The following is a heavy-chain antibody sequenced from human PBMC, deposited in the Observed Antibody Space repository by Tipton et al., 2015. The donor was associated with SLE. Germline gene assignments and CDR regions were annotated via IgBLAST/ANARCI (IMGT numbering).Heavy chain of an antibody. CDR2: INHSGST. V-gene: IGHV4-34*01. Sequence: TLSLTCAVYGGSFSGYYWSWIRQPPGKGLEWIGEINHSGSTNYNPSLKSRVTISVDTPKNQFSLKLSSVTAADTAVYYCAGGSLTGDFDYWGQGTLVTVSS. D-gene: IGHD7-27*01. J-gene: IGHJ4*02. CDR1: GGSFSGYY. CDR3: AGGSLTGDFDY.